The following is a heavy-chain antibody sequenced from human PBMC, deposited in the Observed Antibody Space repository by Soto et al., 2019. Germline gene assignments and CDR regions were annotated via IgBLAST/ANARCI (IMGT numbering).Heavy chain of an antibody. D-gene: IGHD3-10*01. Sequence: PXETLSLTFTVSGGSIISSSYYGGWIRQPPGKGLEWIGSIYYSGSTYYNPSLKSRVTISVDTSKNQFSLKLSSVTAADTAVYYCARMVRGVPPANWFDPWGQGTLVTVSS. CDR2: IYYSGST. V-gene: IGHV4-39*01. CDR3: ARMVRGVPPANWFDP. CDR1: GGSIISSSYY. J-gene: IGHJ5*02.